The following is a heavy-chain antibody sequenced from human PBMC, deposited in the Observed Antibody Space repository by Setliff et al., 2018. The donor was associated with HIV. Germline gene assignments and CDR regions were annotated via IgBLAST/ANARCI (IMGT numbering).Heavy chain of an antibody. D-gene: IGHD1-1*01. CDR2: IYYSGST. CDR1: GDSVSSRSYY. CDR3: AQLGMVDDFDY. V-gene: IGHV4-61*03. Sequence: SETLSLTCTVSGDSVSSRSYYWSWIRQPPGKGLEWIGYIYYSGSTNYNPSLKSRVTISVDTPKNHFSLKLRSVTAADTAVYYCAQLGMVDDFDYWGQGTLVTVSS. J-gene: IGHJ4*02.